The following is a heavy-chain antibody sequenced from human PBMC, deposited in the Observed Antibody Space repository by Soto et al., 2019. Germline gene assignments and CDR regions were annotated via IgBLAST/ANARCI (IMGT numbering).Heavy chain of an antibody. J-gene: IGHJ6*03. D-gene: IGHD6-6*01. CDR3: TRQQTPARPFYYYYMDV. CDR2: IRSKANSYAT. CDR1: GFTFSGSA. V-gene: IGHV3-73*01. Sequence: GGSLRLSCAASGFTFSGSAMHWVRQASGKGLEWVGRIRSKANSYATAYAASVKGRFTISRDDSKNTAHLQMNSLKTEDTAVYYCTRQQTPARPFYYYYMDVWGKGTTVTVSS.